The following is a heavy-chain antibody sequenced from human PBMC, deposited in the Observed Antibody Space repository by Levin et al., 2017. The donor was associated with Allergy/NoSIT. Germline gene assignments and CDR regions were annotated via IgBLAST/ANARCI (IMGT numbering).Heavy chain of an antibody. D-gene: IGHD3-3*01. J-gene: IGHJ4*02. V-gene: IGHV3-48*03. CDR3: ARQLGNFWSGDNYFDY. CDR1: GFTFSSYE. Sequence: GESLKISCAASGFTFSSYEMNWVRQAPGKGLEWVSYISSSGSTIYYADSVKGRFTISRDNAKNSLYLQMNSLRAEDTAVYYCARQLGNFWSGDNYFDYWGQGTLVTVSS. CDR2: ISSSGSTI.